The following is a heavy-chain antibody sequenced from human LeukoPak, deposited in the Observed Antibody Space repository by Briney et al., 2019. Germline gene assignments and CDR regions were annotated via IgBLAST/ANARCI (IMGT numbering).Heavy chain of an antibody. V-gene: IGHV3-15*01. J-gene: IGHJ4*02. Sequence: GGSLRLSCAISGFTFSNAWMSWVRQAPGKGLEWVGRIKSKTDGGTTDYAAPVKGRFIISRDDSKNTLYLQVNSLKTEDTAVYYCARGDYGDYVGLYYFDYWGQGTLVSVSS. CDR3: ARGDYGDYVGLYYFDY. CDR1: GFTFSNAW. CDR2: IKSKTDGGTT. D-gene: IGHD4-17*01.